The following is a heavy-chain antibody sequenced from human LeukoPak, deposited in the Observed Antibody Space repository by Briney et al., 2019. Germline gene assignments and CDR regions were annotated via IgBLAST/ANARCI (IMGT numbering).Heavy chain of an antibody. CDR3: ARGNPDADFGCVCVSCYYGMDV. Sequence: PSETLSLTCTVSGGSIRSYYWSWIRQPPGKGLEWIGYISYSGSTNYNPSLKSRVTISVDTSKNQFSLKLSSVTAADTAVYYCARGNPDADFGCVCVSCYYGMDVWRQGTRVSVPS. CDR2: ISYSGST. V-gene: IGHV4-59*12. D-gene: IGHD3-16*02. J-gene: IGHJ6*02. CDR1: GGSIRSYY.